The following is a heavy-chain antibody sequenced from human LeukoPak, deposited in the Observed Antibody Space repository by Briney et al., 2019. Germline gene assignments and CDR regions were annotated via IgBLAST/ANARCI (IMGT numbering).Heavy chain of an antibody. CDR1: GFTFSSYG. CDR2: IRYDGSNK. D-gene: IGHD2-2*01. J-gene: IGHJ4*02. Sequence: GGSLRLSCAASGFTFSSYGMHWVRQAPGKGLEWVAFIRYDGSNKYYADSVKGRFTISRDNSKNTLYLQMNSLRAEDTAVYYCAKDLTGIVVVPAAIEWGQGTLVTVSS. CDR3: AKDLTGIVVVPAAIE. V-gene: IGHV3-30*02.